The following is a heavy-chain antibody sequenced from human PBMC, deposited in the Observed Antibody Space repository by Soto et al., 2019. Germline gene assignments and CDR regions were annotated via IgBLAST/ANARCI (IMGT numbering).Heavy chain of an antibody. Sequence: QVQLVQSGAEVKKPGSSVKVSCKASGGTFSSYAISWVRQAPGQGLEWMGGIIPIFGTANYAQKFQGRVTITADESTSTAYMELSSLRSEDTAVYYCARDFHLAAASSDDAFDIWGQGTMVTVSS. CDR2: IIPIFGTA. CDR1: GGTFSSYA. V-gene: IGHV1-69*01. CDR3: ARDFHLAAASSDDAFDI. D-gene: IGHD6-13*01. J-gene: IGHJ3*02.